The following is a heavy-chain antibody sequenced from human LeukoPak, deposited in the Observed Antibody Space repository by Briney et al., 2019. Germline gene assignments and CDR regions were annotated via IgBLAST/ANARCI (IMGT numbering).Heavy chain of an antibody. V-gene: IGHV3-30*03. CDR1: GFTFSSYG. CDR2: ISYDGSNK. J-gene: IGHJ4*02. D-gene: IGHD6-6*01. Sequence: GRSLRLSCAASGFTFSSYGMHWVRQAPGKGLEWVAVISYDGSNKYYADSVKGRFTISRDNSKNTLYLQMNSLRAEDTAVYYCAREGYSSSRILDYWGQGTLVTVSS. CDR3: AREGYSSSRILDY.